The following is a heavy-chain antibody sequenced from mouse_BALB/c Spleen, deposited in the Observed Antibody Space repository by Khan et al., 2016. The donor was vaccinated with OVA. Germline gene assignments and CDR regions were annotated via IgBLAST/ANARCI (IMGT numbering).Heavy chain of an antibody. CDR1: GFTFSSFG. D-gene: IGHD2-4*01. CDR3: GSSMITTCYFDV. J-gene: IGHJ1*01. Sequence: EVELVESGGGLVQPGGSRKLSCAASGFTFSSFGMHWVRQAPEKGLEWVAYISSGSSTIYYADTVKGRFTISRDNPKNTLFLQSTSLRSEDRAMYYCGSSMITTCYFDVWGAGTTFTVSS. CDR2: ISSGSSTI. V-gene: IGHV5-17*02.